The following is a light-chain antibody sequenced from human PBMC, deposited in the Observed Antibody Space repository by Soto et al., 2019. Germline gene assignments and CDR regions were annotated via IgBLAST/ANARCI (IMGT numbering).Light chain of an antibody. J-gene: IGKJ1*01. CDR3: QQSSRTPWM. CDR1: QSISNY. Sequence: DIQMTQSPSSLSASVGDRVTITCRASQSISNYLNWYQQKPGKAPKLLIYTASSLQSGVPSRFSGSGSGTDFTLTISSLQPEDFATYFCQQSSRTPWMFGQGTKVDIK. V-gene: IGKV1-39*01. CDR2: TAS.